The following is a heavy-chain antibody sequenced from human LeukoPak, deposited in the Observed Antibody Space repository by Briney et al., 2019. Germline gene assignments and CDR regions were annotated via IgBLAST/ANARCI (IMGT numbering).Heavy chain of an antibody. CDR2: ISSSSSYI. V-gene: IGHV3-21*01. Sequence: GGSLRLSCAASGFTFSSYSMNWVRQAPGKGLEWVSSISSSSSYIYYADSVKGRFTISRDNAKNSLYLQMNSLRAEDTAVYYCARDRGGYDFNWLSEFDYWGQGTLVTVSS. D-gene: IGHD3-9*01. CDR1: GFTFSSYS. CDR3: ARDRGGYDFNWLSEFDY. J-gene: IGHJ4*02.